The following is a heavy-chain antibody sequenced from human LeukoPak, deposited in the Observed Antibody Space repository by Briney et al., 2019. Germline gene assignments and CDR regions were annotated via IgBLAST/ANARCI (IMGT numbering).Heavy chain of an antibody. CDR2: IIPIFGTA. CDR3: ARDGVSYQLLSQFDP. Sequence: SVKVSCKASRGTFSSYAISWVRQAPGQGLEWMGGIIPIFGTANYAQKFQGRVTITADESTSTAYMELSSLRSEDTAVYYCARDGVSYQLLSQFDPWGQGTLVTVSS. D-gene: IGHD2-2*01. CDR1: RGTFSSYA. V-gene: IGHV1-69*01. J-gene: IGHJ5*02.